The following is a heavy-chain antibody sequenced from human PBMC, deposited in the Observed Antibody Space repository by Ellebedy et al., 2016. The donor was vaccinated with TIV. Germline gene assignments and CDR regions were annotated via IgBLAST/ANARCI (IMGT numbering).Heavy chain of an antibody. CDR1: GFTFSSYG. J-gene: IGHJ5*02. Sequence: GESLKISXAASGFTFSSYGMHWVCQAPGKGLEWVAVIWYDGSNKYYADSVKGRFTISRDNSKNTLYLQMNSLRAEDTAVYYCARARLDWNWFDPWGQGTLVTVSS. CDR3: ARARLDWNWFDP. V-gene: IGHV3-33*01. CDR2: IWYDGSNK. D-gene: IGHD3-9*01.